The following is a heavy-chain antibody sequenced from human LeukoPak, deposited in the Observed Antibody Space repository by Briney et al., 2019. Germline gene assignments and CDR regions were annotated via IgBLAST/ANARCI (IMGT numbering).Heavy chain of an antibody. V-gene: IGHV3-7*01. CDR2: IKQDGSEK. Sequence: GGSLRLSCAASGFTFSSYWMSWVRQAPGKGLEWVANIKQDGSEKYYVDSVKGRFTISRDNAKNSLYLQMNSLRAEDTAVYYCARDPRYFDWLFNDYWGQGTLVTVSS. D-gene: IGHD3-9*01. CDR3: ARDPRYFDWLFNDY. J-gene: IGHJ4*02. CDR1: GFTFSSYW.